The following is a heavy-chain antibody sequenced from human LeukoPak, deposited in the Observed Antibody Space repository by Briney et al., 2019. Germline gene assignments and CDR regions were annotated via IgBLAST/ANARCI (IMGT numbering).Heavy chain of an antibody. D-gene: IGHD1-26*01. V-gene: IGHV3-23*01. CDR3: AKELESWEIFEY. Sequence: PGGSLRLSCAASGFTFSSSAMTWVRQAPGKGLEWVSGIGGGGTGTHYADSVKGRFTVSRDNSRNTLYLQMNSLRAGDTALYYCAKELESWEIFEYWGQGTLVTVSS. J-gene: IGHJ4*02. CDR2: IGGGGTGT. CDR1: GFTFSSSA.